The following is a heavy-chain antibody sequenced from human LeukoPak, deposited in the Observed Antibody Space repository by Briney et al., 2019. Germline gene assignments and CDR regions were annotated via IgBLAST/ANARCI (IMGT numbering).Heavy chain of an antibody. D-gene: IGHD2-15*01. V-gene: IGHV3-30-3*01. CDR1: GFTFAIYA. CDR3: ARDRGGYWFDP. J-gene: IGHJ5*02. Sequence: GGSLRLSCAASGFTFAIYAMHWVRQAPGKGLEWVAVISYDGNNKYYADSVKGRFTISRDNSKNTLYLQMNSLRAEDTAVYYCARDRGGYWFDPWGQGTLVTVSS. CDR2: ISYDGNNK.